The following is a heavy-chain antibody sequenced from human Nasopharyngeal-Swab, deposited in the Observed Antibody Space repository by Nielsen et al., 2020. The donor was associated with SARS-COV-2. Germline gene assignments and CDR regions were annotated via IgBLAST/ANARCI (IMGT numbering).Heavy chain of an antibody. D-gene: IGHD6-13*01. Sequence: VRQAPGKGLEWVSSISSSSSYIYYADSVKGRFTISGDNAKNSLYLQMNSLRAEDTAVYYCARDFRELVGAFDIWGQGTMVTVSS. J-gene: IGHJ3*02. CDR2: ISSSSSYI. V-gene: IGHV3-21*01. CDR3: ARDFRELVGAFDI.